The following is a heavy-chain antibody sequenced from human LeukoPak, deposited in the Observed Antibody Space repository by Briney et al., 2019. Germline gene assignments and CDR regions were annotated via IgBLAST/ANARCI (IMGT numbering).Heavy chain of an antibody. CDR1: GFTFSNYG. V-gene: IGHV3-30*02. CDR3: AKFGDGDDYNLDY. J-gene: IGHJ4*02. Sequence: GGSLRVSCVASGFTFSNYGIHWVRQAPGKGLEWVAFIRYDGINKYYADSVKGRFTISRDNSKNTLYLQMNSLRAEDTAVYYCAKFGDGDDYNLDYWGQGSLVTVSS. D-gene: IGHD5-24*01. CDR2: IRYDGINK.